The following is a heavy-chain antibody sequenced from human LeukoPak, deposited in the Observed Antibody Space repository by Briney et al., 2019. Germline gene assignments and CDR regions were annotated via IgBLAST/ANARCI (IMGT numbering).Heavy chain of an antibody. Sequence: GGSLRLSCAASGFTFSSYDMNWVRQAPGKGLEWLSHISSSNIIYYADSVKGRFTISRDNAKNSLYLQMNTLRDEDTAVYYCVRESTITLDYWGQGILVTVSS. J-gene: IGHJ4*02. CDR2: ISSSNII. CDR3: VRESTITLDY. CDR1: GFTFSSYD. V-gene: IGHV3-48*02. D-gene: IGHD5/OR15-5a*01.